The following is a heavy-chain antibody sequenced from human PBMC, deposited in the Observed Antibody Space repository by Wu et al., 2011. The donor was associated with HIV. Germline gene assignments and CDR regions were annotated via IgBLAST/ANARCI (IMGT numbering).Heavy chain of an antibody. Sequence: QVQLVQSGAEVKKPGSSVKVSCKASGGTFSSYAISWVRQAPGQGLEWMGRIIPIFGTANYAQKFQGRVTITADESTSTAYMEPSSLRSEDTAVYYCARERPLTLVNTGKSFDVWAKGQWSSXLQ. CDR3: ARERPLTLVNTGKSFDV. CDR2: IIPIFGTA. V-gene: IGHV1-69*15. J-gene: IGHJ3*01. CDR1: GGTFSSYA. D-gene: IGHD4/OR15-4a*01.